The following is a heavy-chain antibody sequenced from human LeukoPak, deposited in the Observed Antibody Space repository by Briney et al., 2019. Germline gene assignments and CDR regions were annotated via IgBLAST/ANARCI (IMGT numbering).Heavy chain of an antibody. CDR1: GFTFDDYA. CDR2: ISWNSGSI. Sequence: GRSLRLSCAASGFTFDDYAMHWVRQAPGKGLEWVSGISWNSGSIGYADSVKGRFTISRDNAKNSLYLQMSSLRAEDTALYYCAKGRSSSLLWYFDLWGRGTLVTVSS. CDR3: AKGRSSSLLWYFDL. J-gene: IGHJ2*01. V-gene: IGHV3-9*01. D-gene: IGHD6-6*01.